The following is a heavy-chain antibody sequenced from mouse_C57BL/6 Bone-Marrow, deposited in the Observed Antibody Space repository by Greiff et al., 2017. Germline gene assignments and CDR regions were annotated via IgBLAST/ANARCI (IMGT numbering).Heavy chain of an antibody. Sequence: EVMLVESGGGLVKPGGSLKLSCAASGFTFSDYGMHWVRQAPEKGLEWVAYISSGSSTIYYADTAKGRFTISRDNAKNTLFLQMTSLRSEDTAMYYCARDYYYGSSWFAYWGQGTLVTVSA. CDR3: ARDYYYGSSWFAY. D-gene: IGHD1-1*01. V-gene: IGHV5-17*01. CDR2: ISSGSSTI. CDR1: GFTFSDYG. J-gene: IGHJ3*01.